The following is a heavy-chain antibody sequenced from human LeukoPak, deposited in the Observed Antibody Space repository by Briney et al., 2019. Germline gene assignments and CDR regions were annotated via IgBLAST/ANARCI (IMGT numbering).Heavy chain of an antibody. Sequence: GESLRLSCAASGFTFSSYAMSWVRQAPGKGLEWVSAISGSGGSTYYAASVKGRFTISRDKSKNTLYLQMTSLRAEDTAAYYCAKDLARNYDFWSGSWFDPWGQGTLVTVSS. J-gene: IGHJ5*02. CDR1: GFTFSSYA. V-gene: IGHV3-23*01. D-gene: IGHD3-3*01. CDR2: ISGSGGST. CDR3: AKDLARNYDFWSGSWFDP.